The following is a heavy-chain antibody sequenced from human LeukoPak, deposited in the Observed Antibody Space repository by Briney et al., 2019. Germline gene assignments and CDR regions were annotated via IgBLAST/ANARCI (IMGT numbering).Heavy chain of an antibody. Sequence: GGSLRLSCAASGFTFSSYAMNWVRQAPGKGLEWVSAISGSGGSTFYADSVKGRFTISRDNSKNTLYLQMNSLRAEDTAVYYCAKDRAFLGSFATYFDYWGQGTLVTVSS. CDR3: AKDRAFLGSFATYFDY. V-gene: IGHV3-23*01. J-gene: IGHJ4*02. D-gene: IGHD1-26*01. CDR2: ISGSGGST. CDR1: GFTFSSYA.